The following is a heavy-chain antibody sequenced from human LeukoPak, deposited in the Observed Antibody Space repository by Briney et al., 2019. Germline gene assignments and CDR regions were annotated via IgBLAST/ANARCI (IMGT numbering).Heavy chain of an antibody. J-gene: IGHJ4*02. V-gene: IGHV3-30*04. CDR3: ARDSPYSQLQLAYYFDY. CDR1: GFTFSSYA. CDR2: ISYDGSNK. D-gene: IGHD6-13*01. Sequence: GGSLRLSCAASGFTFSSYAMHWVRQAPGKGLEWVAVISYDGSNKYYADSVKGRFTISRDNSKNTLYLQMNSLRAEDTAVYYCARDSPYSQLQLAYYFDYWGQGTLVTVSS.